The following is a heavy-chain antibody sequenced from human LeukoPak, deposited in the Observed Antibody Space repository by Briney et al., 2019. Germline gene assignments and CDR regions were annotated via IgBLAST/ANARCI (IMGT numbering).Heavy chain of an antibody. D-gene: IGHD3-9*01. Sequence: GGSLRLSCAASGFTFSSYAMSWVRQAPGKGLEWVSGISVSGGNTFYADSEKGRFTISRDNSKNTLYLQMNSLRAEDTAVYYCAKRRTNYDILTGDFDYWGRGNLDTVSS. CDR2: ISVSGGNT. CDR3: AKRRTNYDILTGDFDY. V-gene: IGHV3-23*01. J-gene: IGHJ4*02. CDR1: GFTFSSYA.